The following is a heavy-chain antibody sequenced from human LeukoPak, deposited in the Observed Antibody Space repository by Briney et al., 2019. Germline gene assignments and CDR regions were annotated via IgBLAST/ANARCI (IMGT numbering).Heavy chain of an antibody. D-gene: IGHD4-17*01. CDR3: TSNYGDYSRHDF. J-gene: IGHJ4*02. CDR2: SYYSAIT. V-gene: IGHV4-59*08. CDR1: GHSISRYY. Sequence: PSETLSLTCTVSGHSISRYYWSWIRQPPGRGLEWIGYSYYSAITSYNPSLKSRVTISVDRPNNQFSLNLSSLTAEASAMYYCTSNYGDYSRHDFWGQGTLVTVSS.